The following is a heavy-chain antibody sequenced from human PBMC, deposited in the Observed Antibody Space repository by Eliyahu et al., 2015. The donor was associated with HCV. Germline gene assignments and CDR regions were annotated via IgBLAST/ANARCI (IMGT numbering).Heavy chain of an antibody. D-gene: IGHD5-18*01. J-gene: IGHJ4*02. V-gene: IGHV1-69*01. Sequence: QVQLVQSGAEVKKPGSSVKVSCKASGGTFSSYAISWVRQAPGQGLEWMGGIIPIFGTANYAQKFQGRVTITADESTSTAYMELSSLRSEDTAVYYCAREMKRGYSYGYVGGLYYFDYWGQGTLVTVSS. CDR2: IIPIFGTA. CDR3: AREMKRGYSYGYVGGLYYFDY. CDR1: GGTFSSYA.